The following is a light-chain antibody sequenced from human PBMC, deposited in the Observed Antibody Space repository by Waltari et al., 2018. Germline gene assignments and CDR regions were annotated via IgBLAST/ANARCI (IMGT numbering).Light chain of an antibody. CDR1: QGIRNF. CDR3: QRYNSAPFT. J-gene: IGKJ3*01. CDR2: DAS. Sequence: DIQMTQSPSSLSASVGDRVTITCRASQGIRNFLAWYQQKPGKTPKLLIYDASTLRSGVPSRFSGSGFGTDSTLTISGLQPEDVATYYCQRYNSAPFTFGPGTKVDVK. V-gene: IGKV1-27*01.